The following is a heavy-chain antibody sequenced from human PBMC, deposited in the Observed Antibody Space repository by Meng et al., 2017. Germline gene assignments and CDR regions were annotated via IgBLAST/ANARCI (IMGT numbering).Heavy chain of an antibody. CDR2: IIPIFGTA. V-gene: IGHV1-69*01. CDR1: GGTFSSYA. D-gene: IGHD7-27*01. Sequence: LVQSGAGGKKPGSSVKVSCKASGGTFSSYAISWVRKAPGQGLEWMGGIIPIFGTANYAQKFQGRVTITADESTSTAYMELSSLRSEDTAVYYCASNDGTGDRTGGDYWGQGTLVTVSS. J-gene: IGHJ4*02. CDR3: ASNDGTGDRTGGDY.